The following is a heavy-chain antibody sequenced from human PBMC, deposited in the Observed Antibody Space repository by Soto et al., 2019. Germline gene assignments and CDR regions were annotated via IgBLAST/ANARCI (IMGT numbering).Heavy chain of an antibody. Sequence: QVQLQESGPGLVKPSETLSLTCTVSGGSISTYYWSWIRQSPGKGLEWIGYVYYSGSTNYNPSLKGRVTISVDTSKNQFSLNLSSVTAADTAVYSCARDLGGRHFDYWGQGTLVTVSS. V-gene: IGHV4-59*01. CDR1: GGSISTYY. D-gene: IGHD3-16*01. CDR3: ARDLGGRHFDY. CDR2: VYYSGST. J-gene: IGHJ4*02.